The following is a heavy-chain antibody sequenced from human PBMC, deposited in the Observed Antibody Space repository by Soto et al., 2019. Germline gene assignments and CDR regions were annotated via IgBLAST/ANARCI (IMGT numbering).Heavy chain of an antibody. CDR3: AKDIGPYIVVVPAASYYYYGMDV. CDR1: GFTFDDYA. V-gene: IGHV3-9*01. D-gene: IGHD2-2*01. J-gene: IGHJ6*02. CDR2: ISWNSGSI. Sequence: GGSLRLSCAASGFTFDDYAMHWVRQAPGKGLEWVSGISWNSGSIGYADSVKGRFTIPRDNAKNSLYLQMNSLRAEDTALYYCAKDIGPYIVVVPAASYYYYGMDVWGQGTTVTVSS.